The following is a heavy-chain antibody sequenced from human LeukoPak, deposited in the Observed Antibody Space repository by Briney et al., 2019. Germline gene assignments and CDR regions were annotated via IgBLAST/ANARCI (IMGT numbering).Heavy chain of an antibody. J-gene: IGHJ4*02. V-gene: IGHV4-4*07. CDR3: ARGIPAAGGLFDY. CDR1: GRSIYSYY. CDR2: IYTSGST. Sequence: SDPLSLTCTVSGRSIYSYYWNWIRQPAGKGLEWIGRIYTSGSTNYNPSLKSRVTMSVDTSKNQFSLKLTSVTAADTAVYYCARGIPAAGGLFDYWGQGTLVTVSS. D-gene: IGHD6-13*01.